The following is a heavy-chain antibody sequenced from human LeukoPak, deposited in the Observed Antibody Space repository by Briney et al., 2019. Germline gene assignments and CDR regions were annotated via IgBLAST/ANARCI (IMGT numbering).Heavy chain of an antibody. CDR1: GFTFSSYS. V-gene: IGHV3-48*01. D-gene: IGHD2-15*01. J-gene: IGHJ4*02. CDR3: AKARSGVVAAATNY. CDR2: ISSSSSTI. Sequence: GGSLRLSCAASGFTFSSYSMNWVRQAPGKGLEWVSYISSSSSTIYYADSVKGRFTISRDNSSNTLNLQMNSLRAEDTALYYCAKARSGVVAAATNYWGQGTLVTVSS.